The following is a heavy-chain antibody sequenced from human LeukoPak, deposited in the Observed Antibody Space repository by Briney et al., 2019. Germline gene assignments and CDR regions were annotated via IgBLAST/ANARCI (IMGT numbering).Heavy chain of an antibody. J-gene: IGHJ6*03. D-gene: IGHD2-15*01. CDR3: IFEGYYYYYMDV. CDR2: ISSSSSTI. Sequence: GGSLRLSCAASGFTFSSYSMNWVRQAPGKGLEWDSYISSSSSTIYYADSVKVRFTISRDNAKKLLYLQMNRLRAEDTAVYYCIFEGYYYYYMDVWGKGTTVTVSS. CDR1: GFTFSSYS. V-gene: IGHV3-48*01.